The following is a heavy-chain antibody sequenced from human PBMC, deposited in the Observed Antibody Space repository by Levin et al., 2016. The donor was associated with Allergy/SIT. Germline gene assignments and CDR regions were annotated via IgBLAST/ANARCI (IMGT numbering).Heavy chain of an antibody. Sequence: SETLSLTCSVSGGSISNYYWSWVRQPPGKGLEWIGFIHYSGLTQSNPSLKSRVNMSVDTSRNQFSLKLNSVTAADTAVYYCARRGSSGSLPFDSWGQGTLVTVSS. CDR3: ARRGSSGSLPFDS. V-gene: IGHV4-59*08. CDR1: GGSISNYY. D-gene: IGHD1-26*01. J-gene: IGHJ4*02. CDR2: IHYSGLT.